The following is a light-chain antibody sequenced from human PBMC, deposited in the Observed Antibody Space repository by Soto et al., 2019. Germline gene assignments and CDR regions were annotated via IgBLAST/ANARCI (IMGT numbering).Light chain of an antibody. J-gene: IGKJ3*01. CDR1: QSVSSSY. Sequence: EIVFTQSPGTLSLSPGERATLSCRASQSVSSSYLAWYQQKPGQAPRLLIYGASSRATGIPDRFSGSGSGTDFTLTISRXEPEDFAVYDCQQYGSSLFTFGPGTKVDIK. V-gene: IGKV3-20*01. CDR3: QQYGSSLFT. CDR2: GAS.